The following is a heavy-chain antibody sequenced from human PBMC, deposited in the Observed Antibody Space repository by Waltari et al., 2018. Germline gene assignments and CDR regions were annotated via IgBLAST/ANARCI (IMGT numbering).Heavy chain of an antibody. J-gene: IGHJ3*02. V-gene: IGHV1-69*01. CDR2: IIPIFGTA. D-gene: IGHD3-22*01. Sequence: QVQLVQSGAEVKKPGSSVKDSCKASGGTFSSYAISWVRQAPGQGLEWMGGIIPIFGTANYAQKFQGRVTITADESTSTAYMELSSLRSEDTAVYYCVLLYDSSGYWVDAFDIWGQGTMVTVSS. CDR1: GGTFSSYA. CDR3: VLLYDSSGYWVDAFDI.